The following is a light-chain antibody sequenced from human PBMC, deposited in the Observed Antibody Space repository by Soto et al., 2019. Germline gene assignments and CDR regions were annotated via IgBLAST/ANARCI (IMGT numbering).Light chain of an antibody. CDR2: RTS. J-gene: IGKJ4*01. CDR3: QQHINWPLT. Sequence: EIVMTQSPATLSVSPGERATLSCRASQSISSNLAWYQQKPGQAPRLLMFRTSNRATGIPARFSGSGPGADFTLTISSLEPGDFALYYCQQHINWPLTFGGGTKVDIK. CDR1: QSISSN. V-gene: IGKV3D-11*02.